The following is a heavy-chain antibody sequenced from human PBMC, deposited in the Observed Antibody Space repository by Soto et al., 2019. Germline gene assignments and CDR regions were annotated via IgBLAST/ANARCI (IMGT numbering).Heavy chain of an antibody. CDR1: GYSFSTYW. Sequence: RGESLKISCKGSGYSFSTYWIGWVRQMPGKGLEWMGLIYPSDSDSTYSPSFRGQVTFSVDTSISTAYLQWSSLEASDTAIYYCTSCTGGTISTWGQGTLVTVSS. CDR3: TSCTGGTIST. CDR2: IYPSDSDS. J-gene: IGHJ5*02. V-gene: IGHV5-51*01. D-gene: IGHD3-16*01.